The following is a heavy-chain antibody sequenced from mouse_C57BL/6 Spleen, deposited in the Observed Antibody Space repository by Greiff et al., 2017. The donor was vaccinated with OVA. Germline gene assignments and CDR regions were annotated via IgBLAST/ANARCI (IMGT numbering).Heavy chain of an antibody. V-gene: IGHV5-12*01. Sequence: EVKLVESGGGLVQPGGSLKLSCAASGFTFSDYYMYWVRQTPEKRLEWVAYISNGGGSTYYPDTVKGRFTISRDNAKNTLYLQMSRLKSEDTAMYYCARREDAMDYWGQGTSVTVSS. CDR3: ARREDAMDY. J-gene: IGHJ4*01. CDR2: ISNGGGST. CDR1: GFTFSDYY.